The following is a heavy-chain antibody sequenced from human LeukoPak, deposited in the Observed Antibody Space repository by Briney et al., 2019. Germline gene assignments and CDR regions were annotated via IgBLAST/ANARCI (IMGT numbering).Heavy chain of an antibody. D-gene: IGHD2-2*01. V-gene: IGHV4-59*01. J-gene: IGHJ4*02. CDR2: IYYSGST. CDR1: GGSISSYY. CDR3: AREYCATTICYPSGGYYDS. Sequence: SETLSLTCTVSGGSISSYYWSWIRQPPGKGLEWIGYIYYSGSTNYNPSLKSQVTISVDTSKNQFSLKLSSVTAADTAVYYCAREYCATTICYPSGGYYDSWGQGTLVTVSS.